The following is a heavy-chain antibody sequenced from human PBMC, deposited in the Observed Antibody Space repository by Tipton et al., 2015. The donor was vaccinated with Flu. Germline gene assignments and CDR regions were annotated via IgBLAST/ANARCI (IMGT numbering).Heavy chain of an antibody. CDR1: GFTFDDYA. CDR3: ANQRELLAYFDY. Sequence: GSLRLSCAASGFTFDDYAMHWVRQAPGKGLEWVSVIYSGGSTYYADSVKGRFTISRDNSKNTLYLQMNSLRAEDTAVYYCANQRELLAYFDYWGQGTRVTVSS. D-gene: IGHD3-10*01. CDR2: IYSGGST. J-gene: IGHJ4*02. V-gene: IGHV3-23*03.